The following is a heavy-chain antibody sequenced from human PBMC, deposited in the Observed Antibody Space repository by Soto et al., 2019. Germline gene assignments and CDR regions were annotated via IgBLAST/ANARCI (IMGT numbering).Heavy chain of an antibody. D-gene: IGHD2-2*01. V-gene: IGHV3-23*01. CDR1: GFTFSSYA. Sequence: EVQLLESGGGLVQPGGSLRLSCAASGFTFSSYAMSWVRQAPGKGLEWVSAISGSGGSTYYADSVKGRFTISRDNSKNTMYLQMNSLRAEDTAVYYCAKENLWGTYQLLSEYNWFDPWGQGTLVTVSS. CDR3: AKENLWGTYQLLSEYNWFDP. J-gene: IGHJ5*02. CDR2: ISGSGGST.